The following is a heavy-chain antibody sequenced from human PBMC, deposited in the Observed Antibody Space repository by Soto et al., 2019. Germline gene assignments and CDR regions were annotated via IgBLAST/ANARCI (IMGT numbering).Heavy chain of an antibody. CDR3: ARARRHQLLNDFYYYMDV. CDR2: INAANGDT. D-gene: IGHD2-2*01. J-gene: IGHJ6*03. CDR1: GGTFSSYT. Sequence: ASVKVSCKASGGTFSSYTISWVRQAPGQGLEWMGWINAANGDTEYSREFQGRVTMSTDTSASTAYMDLNSLRSEDTAVYYCARARRHQLLNDFYYYMDVWGAGTPVTVFS. V-gene: IGHV1-18*01.